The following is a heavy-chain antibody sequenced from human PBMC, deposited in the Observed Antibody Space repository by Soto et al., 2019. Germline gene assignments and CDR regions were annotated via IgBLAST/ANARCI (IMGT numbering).Heavy chain of an antibody. Sequence: LRLSCAASGFTFSSYAMSWVRQAPGKGLEWVSAISGSGGSTYYADSVKGRFTISRDNSKNTLYLQMNSLRAEDTAVYYCANLGPSYYYDSSGYYQRWGQGTLVTVSS. CDR3: ANLGPSYYYDSSGYYQR. J-gene: IGHJ1*01. V-gene: IGHV3-23*01. CDR1: GFTFSSYA. D-gene: IGHD3-22*01. CDR2: ISGSGGST.